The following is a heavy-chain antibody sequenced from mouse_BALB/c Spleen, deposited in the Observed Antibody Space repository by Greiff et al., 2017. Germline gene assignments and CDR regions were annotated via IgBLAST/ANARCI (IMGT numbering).Heavy chain of an antibody. Sequence: EVQLQQSGAELVKPGASVKLSCTASGFNIKDTYMHWVKQRPEQGLEWIGRIDPANGNTKYDPKFQGKATITADTSSNTAYLQLSSLTSEDTAVYYCARSRGGAARAMDYWGQGTTLTVSS. CDR1: GFNIKDTY. CDR3: ARSRGGAARAMDY. CDR2: IDPANGNT. D-gene: IGHD3-1*01. J-gene: IGHJ2*01. V-gene: IGHV14-3*02.